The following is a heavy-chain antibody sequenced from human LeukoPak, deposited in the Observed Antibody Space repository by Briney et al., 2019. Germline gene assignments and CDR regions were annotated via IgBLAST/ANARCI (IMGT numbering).Heavy chain of an antibody. CDR1: GFTFSNYA. V-gene: IGHV3-30*18. CDR2: ISYDGSSK. J-gene: IGHJ4*02. D-gene: IGHD2-2*01. Sequence: GGSLRLSCAASGFTFSNYAMHWVRQAPGKGLEWVAIISYDGSSKYYADSVKGRFTISRDNSKNTLYLQMNTLRPEDTAVYYCAKTERDIVVVPDAIFDFWGQGTLVTVSS. CDR3: AKTERDIVVVPDAIFDF.